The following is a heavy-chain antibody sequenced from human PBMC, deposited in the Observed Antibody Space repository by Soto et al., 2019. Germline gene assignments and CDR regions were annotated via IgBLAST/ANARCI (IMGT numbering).Heavy chain of an antibody. V-gene: IGHV3-30-3*01. CDR2: ISYDGSNK. Sequence: QVQLVESGGGVVQPGRSLRLSCAASGFTFSSYAMHWVRQAPGKGLEGVAVISYDGSNKYYADSVKGRFTISRDNSKNTLYLQMNSLRAEDTAVYYCAREARITMVRGVPYGMDVWGQGTTVTVSS. D-gene: IGHD3-10*01. CDR1: GFTFSSYA. CDR3: AREARITMVRGVPYGMDV. J-gene: IGHJ6*02.